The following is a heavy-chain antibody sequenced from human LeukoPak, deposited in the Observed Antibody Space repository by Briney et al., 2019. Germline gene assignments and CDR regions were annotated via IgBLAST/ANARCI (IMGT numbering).Heavy chain of an antibody. D-gene: IGHD4-17*01. CDR2: IYYSGST. CDR3: ASRPMTTVTTDY. Sequence: SQTLSLTCTVSGGSISSGGYYWSWIRQHPGKGLEWIGYIYYSGSTYYNPSLKSRVTISVDTSKNQFSLKLSSVTAEDTAVYYCASRPMTTVTTDYWGQGTLVTVSS. V-gene: IGHV4-31*03. J-gene: IGHJ4*02. CDR1: GGSISSGGYY.